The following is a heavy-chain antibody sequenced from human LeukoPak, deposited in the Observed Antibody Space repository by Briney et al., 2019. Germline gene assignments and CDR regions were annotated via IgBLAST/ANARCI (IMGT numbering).Heavy chain of an antibody. Sequence: GASVKVSCKASGGTFSSYAISWVRQAPGQGLEWMGGIIPIFGTANYAQKFQGRVTITAGESTSTAYMELSSLRSEDTAVYYCARGDVVYDFWSGRNNWFDPWGQGTLVTVSS. J-gene: IGHJ5*02. CDR2: IIPIFGTA. CDR1: GGTFSSYA. V-gene: IGHV1-69*13. CDR3: ARGDVVYDFWSGRNNWFDP. D-gene: IGHD3-3*01.